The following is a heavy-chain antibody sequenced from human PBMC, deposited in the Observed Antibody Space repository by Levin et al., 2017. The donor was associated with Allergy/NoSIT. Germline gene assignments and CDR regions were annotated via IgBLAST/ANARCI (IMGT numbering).Heavy chain of an antibody. D-gene: IGHD5-12*01. V-gene: IGHV3-30*18. CDR3: AKVLGGYDYGYFDY. CDR2: ISYDGSNK. J-gene: IGHJ4*02. CDR1: GFTFSSYG. Sequence: GGSLRLSCAASGFTFSSYGMHWVRQAPGKGLEWVAVISYDGSNKYYADSVKGRFTISRDNSKNTLYLQMNSLRAEDTAVYYCAKVLGGYDYGYFDYWGQGTLVTVSS.